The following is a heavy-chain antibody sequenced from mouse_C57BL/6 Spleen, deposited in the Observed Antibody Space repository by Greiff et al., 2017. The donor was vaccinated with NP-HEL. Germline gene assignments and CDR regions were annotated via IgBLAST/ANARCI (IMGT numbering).Heavy chain of an antibody. CDR3: ARSGDYGSSYIY. D-gene: IGHD1-1*01. CDR2: IDPSDSDT. V-gene: IGHV1-69*01. Sequence: QVQLQQPGAELVMPGASVKLSCKASGYTFTSYWMHWVKQRPGQGLEWIGEIDPSDSDTNYNQKFKGKSTLTVDKSSSTAYMQLSSLTSEDSAVYYCARSGDYGSSYIYWGQGTLVTVSA. CDR1: GYTFTSYW. J-gene: IGHJ3*01.